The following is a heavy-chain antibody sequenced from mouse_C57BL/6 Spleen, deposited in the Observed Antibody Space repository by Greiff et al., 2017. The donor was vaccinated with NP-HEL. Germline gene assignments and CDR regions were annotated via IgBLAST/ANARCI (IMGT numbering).Heavy chain of an antibody. J-gene: IGHJ1*03. Sequence: EVQVVESGGGLVKPGGSLKLSCAASGFTFSDYGMHWVRQAPEKGLEWVAYISSGSSTIYYADTVKGRFTISRDNAKNTLFLQMTSLRSEDTAMYYCARHYYGSSWYFDVWGTGTTVTVSS. CDR3: ARHYYGSSWYFDV. D-gene: IGHD1-1*01. V-gene: IGHV5-17*01. CDR1: GFTFSDYG. CDR2: ISSGSSTI.